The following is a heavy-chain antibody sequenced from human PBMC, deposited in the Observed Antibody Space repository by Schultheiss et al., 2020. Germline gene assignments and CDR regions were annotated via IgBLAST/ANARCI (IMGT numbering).Heavy chain of an antibody. D-gene: IGHD2-15*01. Sequence: GESLKISCKGSGYSFITYWISWVRQMPGKGLEWMGTIDPSDSYTNYSPSFQGHVTISADKSISTAYLQWSSLKASDTAMYYCARHYCSGGSCYYYAMDVWGQGTLVTVSS. CDR1: GYSFITYW. CDR2: IDPSDSYT. CDR3: ARHYCSGGSCYYYAMDV. J-gene: IGHJ6*02. V-gene: IGHV5-10-1*01.